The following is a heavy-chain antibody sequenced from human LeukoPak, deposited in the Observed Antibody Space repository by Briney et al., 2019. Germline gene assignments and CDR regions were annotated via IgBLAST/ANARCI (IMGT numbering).Heavy chain of an antibody. CDR2: IKQDGTEK. J-gene: IGHJ5*02. Sequence: PGGSLRLSCVASGFTFSSYWMSWVHQAPGEGLEWVANIKQDGTEKNYVDSVKGRFTISRDNAKNSLYLQMNSLRAEDTAVYYCARERGSGSYHPFDPWGQGTLATVSS. V-gene: IGHV3-7*01. CDR3: ARERGSGSYHPFDP. CDR1: GFTFSSYW. D-gene: IGHD3-10*01.